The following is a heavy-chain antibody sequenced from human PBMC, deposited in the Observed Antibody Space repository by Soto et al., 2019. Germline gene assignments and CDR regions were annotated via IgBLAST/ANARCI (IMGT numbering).Heavy chain of an antibody. CDR2: ISGSGGST. J-gene: IGHJ4*02. D-gene: IGHD2-15*01. CDR1: GFTFSSYA. V-gene: IGHV3-23*01. CDR3: AKDANSGGSWAFVAVAGYPVY. Sequence: PGGSLRLSCAASGFTFSSYAMSWVRQAPGKGLEWVSAISGSGGSTYYADSVKGRFTISRDNSKNTLYLQMNSLRAEDTAVYYCAKDANSGGSWAFVAVAGYPVYWGQGTLVTVSS.